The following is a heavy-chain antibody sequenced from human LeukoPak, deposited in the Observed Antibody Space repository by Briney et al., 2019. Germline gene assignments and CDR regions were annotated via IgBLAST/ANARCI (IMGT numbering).Heavy chain of an antibody. D-gene: IGHD3-3*01. CDR1: RFTFSSYT. V-gene: IGHV3-21*04. Sequence: PGGSLRLSCAASRFTFSSYTMNWVRQAPGKGLKWVSSISSSSNYIYYADSLKGRFTLSRDNAKNSLYLQMDSLRAEDTALYYCTKGLGVVIDFLLFDSWGQGTLVTVSS. CDR3: TKGLGVVIDFLLFDS. J-gene: IGHJ4*02. CDR2: ISSSSNYI.